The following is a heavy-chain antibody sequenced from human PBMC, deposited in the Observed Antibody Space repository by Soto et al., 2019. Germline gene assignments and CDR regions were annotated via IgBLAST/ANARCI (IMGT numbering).Heavy chain of an antibody. Sequence: SETLSLTCTVSGGSISSGGYYWSWIRQHPGKGLEWIGYIYYSGSTYYNPPLKSRVTISVDTSKNQFSLKLSSVTAADTAVYYCARMTTVTTGGAFDIWGQGTMVTVS. CDR1: GGSISSGGYY. CDR3: ARMTTVTTGGAFDI. D-gene: IGHD4-17*01. CDR2: IYYSGST. J-gene: IGHJ3*02. V-gene: IGHV4-31*03.